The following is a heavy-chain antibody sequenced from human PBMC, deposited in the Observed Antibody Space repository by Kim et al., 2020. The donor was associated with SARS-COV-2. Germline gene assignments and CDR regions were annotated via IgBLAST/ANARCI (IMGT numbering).Heavy chain of an antibody. CDR3: ARDRGHIVDYYYYGMDV. Sequence: GGSLRLSCAASGFTVSSNYMSWVRQAPGKGLEWVSVIYSGGSTYYADSVKGRFTISRHNSKNTLYLQMNSLRAEDTAVYYCARDRGHIVDYYYYGMDVWGQGTTVTVSS. CDR1: GFTVSSNY. CDR2: IYSGGST. J-gene: IGHJ6*02. V-gene: IGHV3-53*04. D-gene: IGHD3-22*01.